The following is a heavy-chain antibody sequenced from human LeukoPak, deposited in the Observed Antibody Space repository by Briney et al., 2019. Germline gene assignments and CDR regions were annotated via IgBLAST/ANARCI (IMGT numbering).Heavy chain of an antibody. CDR1: GYTFTGYY. D-gene: IGHD3-22*01. CDR3: ARTVANYYYDSSGYSYYFDY. Sequence: ASVKVSCKASGYTFTGYYMHWVRQAPGQGLEWMGWINPNSGGTNYAQKFQGRVTMTRDTSISTAYMELSRLRSDDTAVYYCARTVANYYYDSSGYSYYFDYWGQGTLVTVSS. CDR2: INPNSGGT. J-gene: IGHJ4*02. V-gene: IGHV1-2*02.